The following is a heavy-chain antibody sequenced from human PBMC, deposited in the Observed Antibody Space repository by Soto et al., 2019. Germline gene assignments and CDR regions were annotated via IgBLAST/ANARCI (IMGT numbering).Heavy chain of an antibody. CDR2: IYTGGST. D-gene: IGHD2-8*01. CDR3: ARDQTDDNGLYYFDY. J-gene: IGHJ4*02. V-gene: IGHV3-53*01. Sequence: GGSLRLSCAASGFTVISHYMTWVRQAPGKGLEWVSVIYTGGSTYYADSVQGRFTISRDNSRNTLYLQMNSLRVEDTAVYYCARDQTDDNGLYYFDYWGPGTLVTVSS. CDR1: GFTVISHY.